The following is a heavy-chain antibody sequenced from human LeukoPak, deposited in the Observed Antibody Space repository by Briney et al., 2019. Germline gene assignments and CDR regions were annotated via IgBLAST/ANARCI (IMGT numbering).Heavy chain of an antibody. D-gene: IGHD1-7*01. V-gene: IGHV4-59*08. CDR1: GGSISTYQ. J-gene: IGHJ4*02. CDR3: ARHVRSAPGTWPWYFDY. CDR2: ISDSGST. Sequence: SETLSLTCTVSGGSISTYQWSWIRQPPGTGLEWIGYISDSGSTNYNPSLKSRVTISVDTSKNQSSLKLSSVTAADTAVYYCARHVRSAPGTWPWYFDYWGQGTLVTVSS.